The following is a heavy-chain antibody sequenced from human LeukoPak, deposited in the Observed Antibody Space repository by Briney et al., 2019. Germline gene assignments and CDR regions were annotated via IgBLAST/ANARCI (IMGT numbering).Heavy chain of an antibody. CDR3: ARAGGRGAYYFDQ. Sequence: PGGSLRLSCAASGFTFNDSTMNWVRQAPGKGREGISSISSGDTYIFYVDSVKGRFTISRDNAKNSLYLQMNTLSAGDTAVYFCARAGGRGAYYFDQWGQGTLVTVSS. J-gene: IGHJ4*02. D-gene: IGHD1-14*01. V-gene: IGHV3-21*01. CDR1: GFTFNDST. CDR2: ISSGDTYI.